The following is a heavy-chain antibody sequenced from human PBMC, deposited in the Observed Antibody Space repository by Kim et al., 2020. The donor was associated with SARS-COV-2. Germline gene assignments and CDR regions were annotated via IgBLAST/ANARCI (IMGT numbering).Heavy chain of an antibody. V-gene: IGHV3-23*01. CDR3: DASDY. J-gene: IGHJ4*02. Sequence: GGSLRLSCAASGFTFSGFAMSWARQAPGRGLEWVSTISASGVRTHYADSVKGRFTISRDNSKNKLFLQMNSLRGEDTAVYYCDASDYWGQGSLVTVSS. CDR2: ISASGVRT. CDR1: GFTFSGFA.